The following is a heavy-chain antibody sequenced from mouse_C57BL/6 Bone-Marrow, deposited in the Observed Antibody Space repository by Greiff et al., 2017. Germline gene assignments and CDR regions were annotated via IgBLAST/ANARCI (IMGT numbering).Heavy chain of an antibody. CDR1: YTFSRRVH. J-gene: IGHJ1*03. CDR3: SEDSEVYDCAWGGYYDSPWYFDV. Sequence: VQGVESGPELARPWASVKISCQAFYTFSRRVHFAIRDTNYWMQWVIQRPGQGLVWIGAIYPGYGATSYNQTFKGTATLTADTSSNTAYMQLSSLTSEDSEVYDCAWGGYYDSPWYFDVWGTGTTVTVSS. V-gene: IGHV1-87*01. CDR2: GQGLVWIG. D-gene: IGHD1-1*01.